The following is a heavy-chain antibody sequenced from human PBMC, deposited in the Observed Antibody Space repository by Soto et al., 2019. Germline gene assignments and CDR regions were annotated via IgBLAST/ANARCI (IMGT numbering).Heavy chain of an antibody. D-gene: IGHD2-21*01. CDR1: GGSISSDY. V-gene: IGHV4-59*12. CDR2: IYYSGSI. Sequence: PSETLSLTCTVSGGSISSDYWSWIRQPPGKGLEWIGYIYYSGSINYNPSLKSRVTMSVDTSKNQFSLTLNSVTAADTATYYCARGGISHWAYFYYMDVWDRGTTVTVSS. CDR3: ARGGISHWAYFYYMDV. J-gene: IGHJ6*03.